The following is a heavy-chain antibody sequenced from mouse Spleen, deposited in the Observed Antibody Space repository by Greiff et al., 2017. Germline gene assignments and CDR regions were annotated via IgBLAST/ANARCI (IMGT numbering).Heavy chain of an antibody. CDR1: GFTFTDYY. Sequence: EVQGVESGGGLVQPGGSLSLSCAASGFTFTDYYMSWVRQPPGKALEWLGFIRNKANGYTTEYSASVKGRFTISRDNSQSILYLQMNALRAEDSATYYCARSYYYGSFDYWGQGTTLTVSS. D-gene: IGHD1-1*01. V-gene: IGHV7-3*01. CDR3: ARSYYYGSFDY. CDR2: IRNKANGYTT. J-gene: IGHJ2*01.